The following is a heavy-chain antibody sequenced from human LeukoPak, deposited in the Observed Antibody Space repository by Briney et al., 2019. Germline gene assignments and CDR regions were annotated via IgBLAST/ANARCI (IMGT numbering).Heavy chain of an antibody. CDR1: GGTFSSYA. CDR3: AISGLLWFGDYHYYMDV. D-gene: IGHD3-10*01. Sequence: ASVKVSCKASGGTFSSYAISWVRQAPGQGLEWMGGIIPIFGTANYAQKFQGRVTITADESTSTAYMELSSVRSEDTAVYYCAISGLLWFGDYHYYMDVWGKGTTVTVSS. J-gene: IGHJ6*03. CDR2: IIPIFGTA. V-gene: IGHV1-69*13.